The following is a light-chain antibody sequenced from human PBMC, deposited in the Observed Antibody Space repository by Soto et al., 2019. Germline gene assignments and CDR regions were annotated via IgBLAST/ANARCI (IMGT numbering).Light chain of an antibody. CDR2: KAS. CDR1: QGISSW. J-gene: IGKJ1*01. Sequence: DIPMTQSPSTLSASVGDRVTVTCRASQGISSWLAWYQQKPGKAPKLLIYKASSLESGVPSRFSGSGSGTEFTLTISSLQPDDFATYYCQQARAFGQGTKVEIK. CDR3: QQARA. V-gene: IGKV1-5*03.